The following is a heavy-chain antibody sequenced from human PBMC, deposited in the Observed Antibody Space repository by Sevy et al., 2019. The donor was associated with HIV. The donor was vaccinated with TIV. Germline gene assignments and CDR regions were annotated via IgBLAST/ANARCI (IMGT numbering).Heavy chain of an antibody. Sequence: GGSLRLSCAASALTFTRYAFHWVRQAPGKGPEWLGVVSYEGSNIHYGASVKGRFTISGDSSKNALSLQMNVMRTEDTAVYYCAKDLHPPGPVRGTNFDYWGRGTLVTVSS. V-gene: IGHV3-30*18. CDR1: ALTFTRYA. CDR3: AKDLHPPGPVRGTNFDY. CDR2: VSYEGSNI. J-gene: IGHJ4*02. D-gene: IGHD1-1*01.